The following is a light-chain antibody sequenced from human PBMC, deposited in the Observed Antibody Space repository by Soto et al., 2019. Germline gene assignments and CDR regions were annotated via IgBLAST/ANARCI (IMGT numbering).Light chain of an antibody. V-gene: IGLV2-14*01. CDR3: SSYTSGSTWV. CDR1: SSDVGGYNY. Sequence: QSALTQPASVSGSPGQSITISCTGTSSDVGGYNYVSWYQQHPGKAPKLMIYEVSNRPSGVSTRFSGSKSGNTASLTISGLQADDQADYYCSSYTSGSTWVFGGGTKLTVL. CDR2: EVS. J-gene: IGLJ3*02.